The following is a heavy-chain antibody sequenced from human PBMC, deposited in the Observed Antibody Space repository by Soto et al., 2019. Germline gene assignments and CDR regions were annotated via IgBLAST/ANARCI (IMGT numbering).Heavy chain of an antibody. J-gene: IGHJ4*02. CDR2: TYYRSKWYN. Sequence: QVQLQQSGPGLVKPSQTLSLTCAISGDSVSSNSAAWNWIRQSPSRGLEWLGRTYYRSKWYNDYALAVKSRITLMPGTSKIQFSLQLNSVAPEYTAVYSCARELTIVLVQAAMPGFDYWGQGTLVTVCS. V-gene: IGHV6-1*01. CDR3: ARELTIVLVQAAMPGFDY. CDR1: GDSVSSNSAA. D-gene: IGHD2-2*01.